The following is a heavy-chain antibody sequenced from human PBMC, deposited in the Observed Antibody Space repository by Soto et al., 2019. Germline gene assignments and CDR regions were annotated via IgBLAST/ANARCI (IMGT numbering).Heavy chain of an antibody. V-gene: IGHV4-34*01. CDR2: INHSGST. J-gene: IGHJ4*02. CDR3: ARDKITGLVDY. CDR1: GGSFSGYY. D-gene: IGHD2-8*02. Sequence: QVQLQQWGAGLLKPSETLSLTCAVYGGSFSGYYWTWIRQPPGTGLEWIGEINHSGSTNYNPSLKSRVTISVDTSKNQFSLKLTSVTAADTAVYYFARDKITGLVDYWGQGTLFTVSS.